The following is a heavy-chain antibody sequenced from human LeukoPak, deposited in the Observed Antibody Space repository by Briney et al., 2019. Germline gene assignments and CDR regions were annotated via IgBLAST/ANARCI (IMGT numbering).Heavy chain of an antibody. CDR2: IYHRGNT. J-gene: IGHJ6*03. V-gene: IGHV4-38-2*01. CDR3: ARGTIAADDYYYMDV. D-gene: IGHD6-13*01. CDR1: GYSINSDYY. Sequence: SETLSLTCAVSGYSINSDYYWGWIRQPPGKGLEWIGTIYHRGNTYYNPSLNSRVSISVDTSKNQFSLKLTSVTAADTAVYYCARGTIAADDYYYMDVWGKGTTVTISS.